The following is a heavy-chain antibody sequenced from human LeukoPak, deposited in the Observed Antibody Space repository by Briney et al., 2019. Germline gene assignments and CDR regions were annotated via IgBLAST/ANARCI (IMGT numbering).Heavy chain of an antibody. CDR1: GGSISSSSYY. D-gene: IGHD5-12*01. Sequence: SETLSLTCTVSGGSISSSSYYWGWIRQPPGKGLEWIGSIYYSGSTYYNPSLKSRVTISVDTSKNQFSLKLSSVTAADTAVYYCARGYSGYVRLAAFDIWGQGTMVTVSS. J-gene: IGHJ3*02. CDR2: IYYSGST. V-gene: IGHV4-39*01. CDR3: ARGYSGYVRLAAFDI.